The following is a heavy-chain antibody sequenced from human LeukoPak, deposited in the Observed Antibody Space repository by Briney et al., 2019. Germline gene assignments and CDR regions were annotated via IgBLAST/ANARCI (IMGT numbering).Heavy chain of an antibody. CDR1: GFTFSSYA. Sequence: PGGSLRLSCAASGFTFSSYAMHWVRQAPGKGLEWVAVISYDGSNKYYADSVKGRFTISRDNSKNTLYLQTNSLRAEDTAVYYCARDSRDSRPTYFDYWGQGTLVTVSS. V-gene: IGHV3-30*01. D-gene: IGHD6-13*01. CDR2: ISYDGSNK. CDR3: ARDSRDSRPTYFDY. J-gene: IGHJ4*02.